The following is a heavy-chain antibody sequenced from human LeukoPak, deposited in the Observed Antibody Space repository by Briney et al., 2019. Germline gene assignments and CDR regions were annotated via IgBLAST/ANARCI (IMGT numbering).Heavy chain of an antibody. CDR1: GGSMSTYI. CDR2: ISFTGTI. D-gene: IGHD4-17*01. Sequence: PSETLSLTCAVSGGSMSTYIWSWIRLPPGKGLEWIAFISFTGTIKYNPSLQGRVIISLDTSRNQLSLKLSSATAADTALYFCVRHIYGDPVAFDLWGQGTMVTVSS. J-gene: IGHJ3*01. V-gene: IGHV4-59*08. CDR3: VRHIYGDPVAFDL.